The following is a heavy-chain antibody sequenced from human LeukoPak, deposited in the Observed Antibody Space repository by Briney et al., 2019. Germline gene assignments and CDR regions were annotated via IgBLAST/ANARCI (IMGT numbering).Heavy chain of an antibody. CDR2: IYYSGST. V-gene: IGHV4-39*07. D-gene: IGHD6-13*01. CDR3: ARRLAAAGKDCFDY. J-gene: IGHJ4*02. Sequence: SETLSLTCTVSGGSISSSSYYWGWIRQPPGKGLEWIGSIYYSGSTYYNPSLKSRVTISVDTSKNQFSLKLSSVTAADTAVYYCARRLAAAGKDCFDYWGQGTLVTVSS. CDR1: GGSISSSSYY.